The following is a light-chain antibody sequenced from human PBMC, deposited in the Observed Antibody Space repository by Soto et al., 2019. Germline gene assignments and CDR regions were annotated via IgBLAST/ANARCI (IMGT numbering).Light chain of an antibody. J-gene: IGLJ2*01. CDR1: SANIGGNY. Sequence: QSVLTQPPSVSAAPGQKVTISCSGSSANIGGNYVSWYQHIPRTAPKLVIYDSDKRPSEIPDRFSGSKSGTSATLDITGLQTGDEADYYCGAWDGSLSVVLFGGGTKLTVL. V-gene: IGLV1-51*01. CDR3: GAWDGSLSVVL. CDR2: DSD.